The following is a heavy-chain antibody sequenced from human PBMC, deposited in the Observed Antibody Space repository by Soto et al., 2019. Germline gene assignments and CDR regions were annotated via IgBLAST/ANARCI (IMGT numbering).Heavy chain of an antibody. CDR3: ARDGCSGGSFYFAVDI. J-gene: IGHJ3*02. D-gene: IGHD2-15*01. CDR1: GYTFTGYY. V-gene: IGHV1-2*04. CDR2: ITPNSGGT. Sequence: ASVKVSCKPSGYTFTGYYMHWVRQAPGQGLAWMGWITPNSGGTNYAQKFQGWVTRTRDTSISTAYMELSRLRSDDTAVYYCARDGCSGGSFYFAVDIWGQGRMV.